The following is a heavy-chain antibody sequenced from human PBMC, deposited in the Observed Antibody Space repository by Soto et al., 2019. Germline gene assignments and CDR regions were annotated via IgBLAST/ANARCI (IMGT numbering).Heavy chain of an antibody. D-gene: IGHD3-22*01. J-gene: IGHJ4*03. V-gene: IGHV1-46*01. CDR1: GYSFTAFH. CDR3: ARASYSSSSFCFEC. CDR2: INPNIGHA. Sequence: ASVKASCKASGYSFTAFHMHWVRQAPGQGLEWMGIINPNIGHANIAQSFQGRVALTWDTSTSTVYMELSGLRSDDTAVYYCARASYSSSSFCFECWGRGTPVTVCS.